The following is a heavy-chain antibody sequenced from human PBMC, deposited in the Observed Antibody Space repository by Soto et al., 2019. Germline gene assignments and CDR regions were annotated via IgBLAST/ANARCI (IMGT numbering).Heavy chain of an antibody. V-gene: IGHV1-46*01. J-gene: IGHJ5*02. CDR1: GYTFTSYY. CDR3: ARDLTTVTTDNWFDP. Sequence: ASVKVSCKASGYTFTSYYMHWVRQAPGQGLEWMGIINPSGGSTSYAQKFQGRVTMTRDTSTSTVYMELSSLRSEDTAVYYCARDLTTVTTDNWFDPWGQGTLVTVSS. CDR2: INPSGGST. D-gene: IGHD4-17*01.